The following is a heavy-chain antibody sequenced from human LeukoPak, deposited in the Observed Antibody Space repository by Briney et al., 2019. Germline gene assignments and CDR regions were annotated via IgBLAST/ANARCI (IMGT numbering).Heavy chain of an antibody. Sequence: GASVKVSCKASRYSFNTYGISWVRQSPEQGLEWMGWVSAYNGETNYAQKFQGRVTMTTDTSTSTAYMELRSLRSDDTAVYYCARDYQLLLLWGCFDPWGQGTLVSVSS. D-gene: IGHD2-2*01. CDR3: ARDYQLLLLWGCFDP. CDR1: RYSFNTYG. J-gene: IGHJ5*02. CDR2: VSAYNGET. V-gene: IGHV1-18*01.